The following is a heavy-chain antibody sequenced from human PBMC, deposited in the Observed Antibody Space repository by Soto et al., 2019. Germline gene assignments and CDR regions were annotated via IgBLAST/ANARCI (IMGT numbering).Heavy chain of an antibody. V-gene: IGHV1-3*01. Sequence: ASVKVSCKASGYTFTSYAMHWVRQAPGQRLEWMGWINAGNGNTKYSQKFQGRVTITRDTSASTAYMELSSLRSEDTAVYYCARDSYYDILTGYYKLYNWFDPWGQGTMVTVSS. D-gene: IGHD3-9*01. J-gene: IGHJ5*02. CDR3: ARDSYYDILTGYYKLYNWFDP. CDR2: INAGNGNT. CDR1: GYTFTSYA.